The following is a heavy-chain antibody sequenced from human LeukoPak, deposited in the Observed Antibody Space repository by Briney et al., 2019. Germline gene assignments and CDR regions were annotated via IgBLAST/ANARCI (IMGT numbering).Heavy chain of an antibody. V-gene: IGHV4-38-2*01. J-gene: IGHJ4*02. CDR3: AGWTWTNPVDY. CDR2: IYHSGST. CDR1: GYSISSGYY. D-gene: IGHD3/OR15-3a*01. Sequence: SETLSLTCAVSGYSISSGYYWGWIRQPPGKGLEWIGSIYHSGSTYYNPSLKSRVTISVDTSKNQFSLKLSSVTAADTAVYCCAGWTWTNPVDYWGQGTLVTVSS.